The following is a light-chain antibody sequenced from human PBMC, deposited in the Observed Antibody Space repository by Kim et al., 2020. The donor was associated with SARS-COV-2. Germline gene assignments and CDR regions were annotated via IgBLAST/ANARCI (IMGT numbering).Light chain of an antibody. CDR1: NIGGKN. CDR3: QVWVSSSDHVV. J-gene: IGLJ2*01. V-gene: IGLV3-21*03. CDR2: DDR. Sequence: SYELTQPPSLSVAPGKPARITCGGNNIGGKNVHWYQQKPGQAPVLVVYDDRDRPSGIPERFSGSNFGNTATLTISGVEVEDEADYYCQVWVSSSDHVVFG.